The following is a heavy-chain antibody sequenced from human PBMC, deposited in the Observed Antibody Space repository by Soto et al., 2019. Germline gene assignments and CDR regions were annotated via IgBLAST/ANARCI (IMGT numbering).Heavy chain of an antibody. V-gene: IGHV4-59*12. J-gene: IGHJ4*02. CDR3: ARDAITAAGKDY. CDR1: GGSISSYY. D-gene: IGHD6-13*01. Sequence: SETLSLTCTVSGGSISSYYWSWIRQPPGKGLEWIGYIYYSGSTNYNPSLKSRVTISLGKSKNQFSLKLSSVTAADTAVYYCARDAITAAGKDYWGQGTLVTVSS. CDR2: IYYSGST.